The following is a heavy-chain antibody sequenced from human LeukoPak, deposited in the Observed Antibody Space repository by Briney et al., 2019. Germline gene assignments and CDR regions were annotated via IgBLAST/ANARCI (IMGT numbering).Heavy chain of an antibody. J-gene: IGHJ4*02. D-gene: IGHD6-13*01. CDR1: GYTFTNYA. V-gene: IGHV1-18*01. CDR2: ISAYDGST. Sequence: ASVKVSCKASGYTFTNYAITWVRQAPGQGLEWMGWISAYDGSTNYAQKFQGRVTMTTDPSTSTAYMELRSLRADDTAVCYCAREAGSGSWYPFDYWGQGTLVTVSS. CDR3: AREAGSGSWYPFDY.